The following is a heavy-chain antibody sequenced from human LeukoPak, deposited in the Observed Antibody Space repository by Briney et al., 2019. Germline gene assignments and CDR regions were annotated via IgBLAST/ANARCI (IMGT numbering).Heavy chain of an antibody. CDR2: INPNSGGT. CDR3: ARDGARYDILTGYGIDY. D-gene: IGHD3-9*01. J-gene: IGHJ4*02. CDR1: GYTFTGYY. Sequence: ASVKVSCKASGYTFTGYYMHWVRQAPGQGLEWMGWINPNSGGTNYAQKFQGRVTMTRDTSISTAYMELSRLRSDDTAVYYCARDGARYDILTGYGIDYWGQGTLVTVSS. V-gene: IGHV1-2*02.